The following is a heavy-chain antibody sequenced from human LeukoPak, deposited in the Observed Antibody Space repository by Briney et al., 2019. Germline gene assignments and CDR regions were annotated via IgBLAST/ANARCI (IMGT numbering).Heavy chain of an antibody. CDR3: AMIPNVLLWFGESHNRNFDY. V-gene: IGHV3-30*02. J-gene: IGHJ4*02. CDR2: IRYDGSNK. D-gene: IGHD3-10*01. CDR1: GFTFSSYG. Sequence: PGGSLRLSCAASGFTFSSYGMHLVRQAPGKRLEWVAFIRYDGSNKYYADSVKGRFTISRDNSKNTLYLQMNSLRAEDTAVYYCAMIPNVLLWFGESHNRNFDYWGQGTMVTVSS.